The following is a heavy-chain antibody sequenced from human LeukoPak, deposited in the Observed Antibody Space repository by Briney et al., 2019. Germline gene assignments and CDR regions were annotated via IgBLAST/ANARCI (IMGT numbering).Heavy chain of an antibody. D-gene: IGHD3-10*01. V-gene: IGHV3-23*01. J-gene: IGHJ6*02. Sequence: GGSLRLSCAASGFTLSSYALTWVRQAPGRGLEWVSAISGSGGSIYYADSVKGRFTLSRDNSKNTLYLQMNSLRVEDTAVYYCAKDKASGSQCMDVWGQGTTVTVSS. CDR3: AKDKASGSQCMDV. CDR2: ISGSGGSI. CDR1: GFTLSSYA.